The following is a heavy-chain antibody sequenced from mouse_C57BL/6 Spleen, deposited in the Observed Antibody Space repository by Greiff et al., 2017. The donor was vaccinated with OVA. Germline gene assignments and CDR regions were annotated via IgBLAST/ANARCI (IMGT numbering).Heavy chain of an antibody. CDR2: ISSGGDYI. CDR1: GFTFSSYA. J-gene: IGHJ1*03. CDR3: TRGRDYYGSSSHWYFYV. D-gene: IGHD1-1*01. V-gene: IGHV5-9-1*02. Sequence: EVKVVESGEGLVKPGGSLKLSCAASGFTFSSYAMSWVRQTPEKRLEWVAYISSGGDYIYYADTVKGRFTISRDNARNTLYLQMRSLKSEDTAMYYCTRGRDYYGSSSHWYFYVWGTGTTVTVSS.